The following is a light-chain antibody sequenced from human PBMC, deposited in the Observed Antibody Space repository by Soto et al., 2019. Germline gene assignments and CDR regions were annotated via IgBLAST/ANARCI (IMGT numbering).Light chain of an antibody. V-gene: IGKV3-15*01. CDR3: QQYMNWPPLT. J-gene: IGKJ3*01. CDR2: GSS. Sequence: DIVMPQSPSTLSVSPGERVTLSCRASGSISRNLDWYQQKPGQAPRLLIYGSSSRDTGVPARFSSGGSGTEYTLTISSRQSEDSAVYFCQQYMNWPPLTFGPGTKVDV. CDR1: GSISRN.